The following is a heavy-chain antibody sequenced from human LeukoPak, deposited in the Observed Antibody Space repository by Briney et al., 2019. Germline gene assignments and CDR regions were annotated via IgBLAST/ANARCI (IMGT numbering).Heavy chain of an antibody. CDR1: GGSISSSSYY. Sequence: SETLSLTCTVSGGSISSSSYYWGWIRQPPGKGLEWIGSIYYSGSTYYNPSLKSRVTISVDTSKNQFSLKLSSVTAADTAVYYCARFNIGSYQHYFDYWGQGTLVTVSS. J-gene: IGHJ4*02. V-gene: IGHV4-39*07. CDR3: ARFNIGSYQHYFDY. CDR2: IYYSGST. D-gene: IGHD1-26*01.